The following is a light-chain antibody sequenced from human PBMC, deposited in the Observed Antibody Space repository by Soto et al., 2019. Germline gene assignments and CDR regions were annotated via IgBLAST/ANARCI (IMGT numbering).Light chain of an antibody. J-gene: IGKJ1*01. CDR2: DAS. Sequence: DIQMTQSPSTLSASVGDRVRIACRASQSVSSWLAWYQQKPGKAPKLLIYDASSLKSGVPSRFSGRGSGTEFTLTISGLQPDDVATYYCQQYNSYSPWTFGQGTKVEIK. V-gene: IGKV1-5*01. CDR1: QSVSSW. CDR3: QQYNSYSPWT.